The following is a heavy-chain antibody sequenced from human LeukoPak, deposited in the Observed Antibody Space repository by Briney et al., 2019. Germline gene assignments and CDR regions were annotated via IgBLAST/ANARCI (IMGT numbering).Heavy chain of an antibody. Sequence: PSETLSLTCTVSGGSISSYYWSWIRQPPGKGLEWIGYIYYSGSTNYNPSLKSRVTISVDTSKNQFSLKLSSVTAADTAVYYCATTSGLAAAVPEYFQHWGQGTLVTVSS. J-gene: IGHJ1*01. CDR3: ATTSGLAAAVPEYFQH. D-gene: IGHD6-13*01. V-gene: IGHV4-59*08. CDR1: GGSISSYY. CDR2: IYYSGST.